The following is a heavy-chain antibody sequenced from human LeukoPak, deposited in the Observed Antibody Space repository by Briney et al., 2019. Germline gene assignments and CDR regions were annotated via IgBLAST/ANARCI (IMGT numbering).Heavy chain of an antibody. D-gene: IGHD2-2*01. V-gene: IGHV3-23*01. CDR2: ISGSGGTT. CDR1: GFTFSSYV. CDR3: AKDNPHCTSPNCYFDY. Sequence: GGSLRLPCAASGFTFSSYVMSWVRQTPGQGLEWVSAISGSGGTTYYADSVKGRFTISRDNSKNTLYLQMNSLRAEDTAVYYCAKDNPHCTSPNCYFDYWGQGTLVTVSS. J-gene: IGHJ4*02.